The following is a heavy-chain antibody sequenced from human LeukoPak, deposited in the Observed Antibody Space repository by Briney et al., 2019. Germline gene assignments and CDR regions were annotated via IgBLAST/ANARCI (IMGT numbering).Heavy chain of an antibody. CDR3: ARAVGATPHYYYGMDV. Sequence: GGSLRVFCAASGFTFSGYSMTWVRQAPGKGLEWVSYISSSSSSIDYADSVKGRFTISRDNAKNSLYLQMNSLRAEDTAVYYCARAVGATPHYYYGMDVWGQGTTVTVSS. CDR2: ISSSSSSI. CDR1: GFTFSGYS. D-gene: IGHD1-26*01. J-gene: IGHJ6*02. V-gene: IGHV3-48*04.